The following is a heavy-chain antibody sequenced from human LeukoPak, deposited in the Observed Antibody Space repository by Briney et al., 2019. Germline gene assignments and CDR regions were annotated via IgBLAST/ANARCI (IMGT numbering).Heavy chain of an antibody. CDR3: IRAISGSYDY. V-gene: IGHV3-74*01. CDR2: TNSIESTI. CDR1: GFPFSRHW. J-gene: IGHJ4*02. Sequence: GGSLRLSCAASGFPFSRHWMHWVRQAPGKGLVWVSHTNSIESTIHYADSVKGRFTISRDNVKNTASLQMHSRRADDTALYYCIRAISGSYDYWGQGTLVTVSS. D-gene: IGHD3-10*01.